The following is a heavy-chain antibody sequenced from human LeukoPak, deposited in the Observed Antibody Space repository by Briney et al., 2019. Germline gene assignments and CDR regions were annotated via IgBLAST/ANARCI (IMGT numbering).Heavy chain of an antibody. CDR3: ARQHCSGGDCYFFD. J-gene: IGHJ4*02. V-gene: IGHV3-33*08. D-gene: IGHD2-15*01. Sequence: GGSLRLSCAASGIAFSTYGMHWVRQAPGKGLEWVAVIRYDGSNKYYADSVKGRFTISRDNSKNTLYLQLNSLRAEDTAVYYCARQHCSGGDCYFFDWGQGTLVTVSS. CDR1: GIAFSTYG. CDR2: IRYDGSNK.